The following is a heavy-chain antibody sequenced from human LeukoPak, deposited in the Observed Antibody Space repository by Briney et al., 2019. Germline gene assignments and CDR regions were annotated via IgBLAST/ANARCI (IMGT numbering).Heavy chain of an antibody. Sequence: GGSLRLSCAASGFTLSSYTMTWVRQAPGKGLEWVANIKEDGSDKNYVESMKGRFTISRDNAKNSLYLQMNSLRVEDTAVYYCARDAGYGYDRFDYWGQGTQVTVSS. CDR1: GFTLSSYT. D-gene: IGHD5-18*01. CDR3: ARDAGYGYDRFDY. CDR2: IKEDGSDK. J-gene: IGHJ4*02. V-gene: IGHV3-7*01.